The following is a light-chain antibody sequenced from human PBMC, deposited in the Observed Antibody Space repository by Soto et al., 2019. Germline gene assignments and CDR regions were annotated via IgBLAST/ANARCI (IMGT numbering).Light chain of an antibody. CDR1: SSDVGGYNY. J-gene: IGLJ1*01. CDR3: SSYTSSSLHV. Sequence: QSVLTQPASVSGSPGQSITISCTGTSSDVGGYNYVSWYQQHPGKAPKLMIYDVSSRPSGVSNRFSGSKSGNTASLTISGLQAEDEADYYCSSYTSSSLHVFGTGTKVIVL. V-gene: IGLV2-14*03. CDR2: DVS.